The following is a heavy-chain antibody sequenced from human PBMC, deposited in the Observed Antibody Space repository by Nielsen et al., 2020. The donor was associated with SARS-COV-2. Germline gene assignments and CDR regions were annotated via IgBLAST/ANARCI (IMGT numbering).Heavy chain of an antibody. CDR2: IYYSGST. V-gene: IGHV4-59*01. CDR1: GGSISSYY. J-gene: IGHJ4*02. Sequence: SETLSLTCTVSGGSISSYYWSWIRQPPGKGLEWIGYIYYSGSTNYNPSLKSRVTISVDTSKNQFSLKLSSVTAADTAVYYCAREVVYCSSTSCRYFDYWGQGTLVTVSS. CDR3: AREVVYCSSTSCRYFDY. D-gene: IGHD2-2*01.